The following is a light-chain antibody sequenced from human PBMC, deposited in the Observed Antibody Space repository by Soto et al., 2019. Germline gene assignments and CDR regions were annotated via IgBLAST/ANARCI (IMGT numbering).Light chain of an antibody. CDR2: AAS. Sequence: IVLTQSPGTLSLSPGERATLSCRASQSVSSNYLAWYQQKPGHSPRLLIYAASVRATGIPDRFSGSGSGTDFILTISRLEPEDFAVYYCLQYGSSPMYTFGRGTKLDIK. V-gene: IGKV3-20*01. CDR1: QSVSSNY. J-gene: IGKJ2*01. CDR3: LQYGSSPMYT.